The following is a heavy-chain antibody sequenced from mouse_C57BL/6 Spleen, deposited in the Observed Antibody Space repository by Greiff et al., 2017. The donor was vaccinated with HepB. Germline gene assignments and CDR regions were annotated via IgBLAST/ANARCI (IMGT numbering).Heavy chain of an antibody. Sequence: EVQGVESGGGLVQPGGSLSLSCAASGFTFTDYYMSWVRQPPGKALEWLGFIRNKANGYTTEYSASVKGRFTISRDNSQSILYLQMNALRAEDSATYYCARYEGSMGRYAMDYWGQGTSVTVSS. V-gene: IGHV7-3*01. CDR1: GFTFTDYY. J-gene: IGHJ4*01. D-gene: IGHD4-1*01. CDR2: IRNKANGYTT. CDR3: ARYEGSMGRYAMDY.